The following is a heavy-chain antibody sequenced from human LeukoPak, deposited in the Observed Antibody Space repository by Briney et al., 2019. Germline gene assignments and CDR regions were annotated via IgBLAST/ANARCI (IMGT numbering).Heavy chain of an antibody. CDR3: TTDALGGWYQILYYFDY. CDR1: GFTFSNAW. V-gene: IGHV3-15*01. D-gene: IGHD6-19*01. Sequence: GGSLRLSCAASGFTFSNAWMSWVRQAPGKGLEWVGRIKSKTDGGTTDYAAPVKGRFTISRDDSKNTLYLQMNSLKTEDTAVYYCTTDALGGWYQILYYFDYWGQGTLVTVSS. J-gene: IGHJ4*02. CDR2: IKSKTDGGTT.